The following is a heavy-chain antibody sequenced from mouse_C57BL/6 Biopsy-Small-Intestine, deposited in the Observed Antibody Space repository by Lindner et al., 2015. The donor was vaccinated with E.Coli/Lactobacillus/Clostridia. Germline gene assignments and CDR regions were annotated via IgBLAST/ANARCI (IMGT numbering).Heavy chain of an antibody. D-gene: IGHD2-4*01. CDR1: GYSFTDYY. CDR3: ARNGEGLRRGNYYTMDY. J-gene: IGHJ4*01. Sequence: EVQLQESGPELVKPGASVRISCKASGYSFTDYYMHWVRQSHGNILDWIGYIHPYNGVSTYNQKFKGKATLTVDKSSSTAYMELRSLTSEDSAVYYCARNGEGLRRGNYYTMDYWGQGTSVTVSS. V-gene: IGHV1-31*01. CDR2: IHPYNGVS.